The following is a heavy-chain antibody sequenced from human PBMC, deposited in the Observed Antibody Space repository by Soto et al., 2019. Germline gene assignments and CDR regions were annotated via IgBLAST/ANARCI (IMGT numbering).Heavy chain of an antibody. CDR3: ARGGVDYYDSSGYYFSPYYFDY. CDR2: IYHSGST. Sequence: SETLFLTCAVSGGSISSGGYSWSWIRQPPGKGLEWIGYIYHSGSTYYNPSLKSRVTILVDRSKNQFSLKLSSVTAADTAVYYCARGGVDYYDSSGYYFSPYYFDYWGQGTLVTVSS. CDR1: GGSISSGGYS. V-gene: IGHV4-30-2*01. D-gene: IGHD3-22*01. J-gene: IGHJ4*02.